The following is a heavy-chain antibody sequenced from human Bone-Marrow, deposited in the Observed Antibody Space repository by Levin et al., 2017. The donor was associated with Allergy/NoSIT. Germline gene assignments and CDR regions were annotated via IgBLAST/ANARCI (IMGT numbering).Heavy chain of an antibody. CDR3: ARDARSYFYSMDV. Sequence: PGGSLRLSCAASGFTFDDYAMHWVRQVPGKGLEWVSGINWDSSNIGQADSVKGRFTISRDDAKKSLYLQMNRLTPEDTALYFCARDARSYFYSMDVWGQGTMVNVFS. J-gene: IGHJ6*02. CDR1: GFTFDDYA. D-gene: IGHD3-10*01. V-gene: IGHV3-9*01. CDR2: INWDSSNI.